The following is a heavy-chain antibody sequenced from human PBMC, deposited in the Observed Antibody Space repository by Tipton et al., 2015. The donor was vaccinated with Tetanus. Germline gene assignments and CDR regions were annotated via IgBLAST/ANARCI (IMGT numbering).Heavy chain of an antibody. J-gene: IGHJ4*02. CDR3: AKVSPYQPLLTYIDY. V-gene: IGHV3-23*01. D-gene: IGHD2-2*01. CDR1: RFTFSSYA. Sequence: SLRLSCAASRFTFSSYAMSWVRQAPGKGLEWVSAISGSGGSTYYADSVKGRFTISRDNSKNTLYLQMNSLRAEDTAVYYCAKVSPYQPLLTYIDYWGQGTLVTVSS. CDR2: ISGSGGST.